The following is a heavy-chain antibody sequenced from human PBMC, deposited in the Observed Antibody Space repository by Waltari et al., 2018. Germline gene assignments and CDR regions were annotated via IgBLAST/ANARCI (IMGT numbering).Heavy chain of an antibody. Sequence: QEQLQQWGAGLLKPSDTLSLTCAVYGGSFSDYYWTWIRQPPGKGLEWVGEVNHSGRTNYNPSLKSRVTISVDTSKKQFSLKLSSVTAADTAVYYCARGRIARNYGMDVWGQGTTVTVSS. D-gene: IGHD6-13*01. V-gene: IGHV4-34*01. CDR2: VNHSGRT. J-gene: IGHJ6*02. CDR1: GGSFSDYY. CDR3: ARGRIARNYGMDV.